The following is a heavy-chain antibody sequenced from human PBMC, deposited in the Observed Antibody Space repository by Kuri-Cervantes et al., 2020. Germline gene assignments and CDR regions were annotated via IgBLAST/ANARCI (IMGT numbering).Heavy chain of an antibody. CDR3: ARVGSGCDY. Sequence: SETLSLTCTVSGGSVSSGSYYWSWIRQPPGKGLEWIGYIYYSGSTNYNPSLKSRVTISVDTSKNQFSLKLSSVTAADTAVYYCARVGSGCDYWGQGTLVTVSS. CDR1: GGSVSSGSYY. D-gene: IGHD6-19*01. V-gene: IGHV4-61*01. CDR2: IYYSGST. J-gene: IGHJ4*02.